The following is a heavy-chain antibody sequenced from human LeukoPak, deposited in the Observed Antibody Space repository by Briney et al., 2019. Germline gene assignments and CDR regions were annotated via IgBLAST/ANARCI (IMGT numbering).Heavy chain of an antibody. J-gene: IGHJ4*02. CDR2: VNTDGRTT. V-gene: IGHV3-74*01. D-gene: IGHD4-17*01. Sequence: GGSLRLSCAASGFTFSSYWMHWVRQAPGKGLVWASRVNTDGRTTTYADSVKGRFTISRDNAKNTLFLQMNSLRVEDTAVYYCSKDLSGAHDYWGRGTVVTVSS. CDR3: SKDLSGAHDY. CDR1: GFTFSSYW.